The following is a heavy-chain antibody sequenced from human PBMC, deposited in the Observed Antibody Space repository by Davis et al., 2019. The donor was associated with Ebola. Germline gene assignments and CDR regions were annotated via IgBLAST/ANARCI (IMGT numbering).Heavy chain of an antibody. CDR2: IYPGDSDT. D-gene: IGHD3-16*01. CDR1: GYSFTTYW. CDR3: ARLYYSGSRYFDY. Sequence: GESLKISCQGSGYSFTTYWIGWVRQMPGKGLEWMGIIYPGDSDTRYSSSFQGQVTISADKSISTAYLQWSSLKASDTAMYYCARLYYSGSRYFDYWGQGTLVTVSS. J-gene: IGHJ4*02. V-gene: IGHV5-51*01.